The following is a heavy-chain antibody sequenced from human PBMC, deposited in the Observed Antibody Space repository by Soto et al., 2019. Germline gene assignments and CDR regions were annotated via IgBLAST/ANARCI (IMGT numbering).Heavy chain of an antibody. CDR2: IIPIFGTA. D-gene: IGHD3-3*01. CDR3: ARDDFWSGYYNGDAFDI. V-gene: IGHV1-69*13. Sequence: SVKVSCKASGGTFSSYAISWLRQPPEQALEWMGGIIPIFGTANYAQKFQGRVTITADESTSTAYMELSSLRSEDTAVYYCARDDFWSGYYNGDAFDIWGQGTMVTVSS. CDR1: GGTFSSYA. J-gene: IGHJ3*02.